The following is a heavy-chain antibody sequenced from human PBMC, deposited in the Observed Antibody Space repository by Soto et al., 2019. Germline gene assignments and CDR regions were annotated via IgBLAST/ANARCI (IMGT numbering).Heavy chain of an antibody. CDR2: ISGSGGST. CDR3: AGVYGDYVY. V-gene: IGHV3-23*01. CDR1: GFTFSSYA. J-gene: IGHJ4*02. D-gene: IGHD4-17*01. Sequence: EVQLLESGGGLVQPGGSLRLSCAASGFTFSSYAMSWVRQAPGKGLEWVSAISGSGGSTYYADSVKGRFTISRDNSKNTLYLQMNSLISEDTAVYYGAGVYGDYVYWGQGTLVTVSS.